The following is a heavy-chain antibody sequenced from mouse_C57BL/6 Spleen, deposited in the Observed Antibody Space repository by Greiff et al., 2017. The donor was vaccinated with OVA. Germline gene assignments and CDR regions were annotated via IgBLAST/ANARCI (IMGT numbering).Heavy chain of an antibody. CDR3: ARENYDYEWASDFDY. Sequence: VQLQQPGAELARPGASVKLSCKASGYTFTSYGISWVKQRTGQGLEWIGEIYPRSGNTYYNEKFKGKATLTADKSSSTAYMELRSLTYEDSAVYFCARENYDYEWASDFDYWGQGTTLTVSS. D-gene: IGHD2-4*01. J-gene: IGHJ2*01. CDR2: IYPRSGNT. CDR1: GYTFTSYG. V-gene: IGHV1-81*01.